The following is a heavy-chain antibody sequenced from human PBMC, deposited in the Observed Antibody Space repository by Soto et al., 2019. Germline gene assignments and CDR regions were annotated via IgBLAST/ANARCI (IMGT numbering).Heavy chain of an antibody. CDR1: GGSISSYY. D-gene: IGHD1-26*01. Sequence: ETLSLTCTVSGGSISSYYWSWIRQPPGKGLEWIGYIYYSGSTNYNPSLKSRVTISVDTSKNQFSLKLSSVTSDDTAVYYCAKNGQLPYYYYGMDVWGQGTTVTVSS. CDR2: IYYSGST. CDR3: AKNGQLPYYYYGMDV. J-gene: IGHJ6*02. V-gene: IGHV4-59*01.